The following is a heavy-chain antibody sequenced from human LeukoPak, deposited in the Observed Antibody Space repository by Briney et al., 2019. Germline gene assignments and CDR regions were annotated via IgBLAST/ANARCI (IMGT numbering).Heavy chain of an antibody. CDR2: IYTSGST. Sequence: PSQTLSLTCTVSGGSVSSGNYYWTWIRQPAGKGLEWIGRIYTSGSTNYNPSLKSRVTISIDASKNQFSLRLSSVTAADTAVYYCTKGGELMNYWGQGTLVTVSS. V-gene: IGHV4-61*02. J-gene: IGHJ4*02. CDR3: TKGGELMNY. CDR1: GGSVSSGNYY. D-gene: IGHD1-26*01.